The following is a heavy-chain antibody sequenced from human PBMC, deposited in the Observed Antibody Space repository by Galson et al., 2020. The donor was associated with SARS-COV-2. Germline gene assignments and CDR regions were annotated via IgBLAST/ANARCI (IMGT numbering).Heavy chain of an antibody. CDR3: ARQSDAVLRYFDSPYYFDY. Sequence: SETLSLTCTVSGGSISSSSYYWGWIRQPPGKGLEWIGSIYYSGSTYYNPSLKSRVTISVDTSKNQFSLKLSSVTAADTAVYYCARQSDAVLRYFDSPYYFDYWGQGTLVTVSS. V-gene: IGHV4-39*01. D-gene: IGHD3-9*01. CDR1: GGSISSSSYY. J-gene: IGHJ4*02. CDR2: IYYSGST.